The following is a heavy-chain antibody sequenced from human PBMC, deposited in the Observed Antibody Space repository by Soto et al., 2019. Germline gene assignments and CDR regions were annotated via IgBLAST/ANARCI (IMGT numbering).Heavy chain of an antibody. CDR1: GYTFTSYY. Sequence: QVQLVQSGAEVKKPGASVKVSCKASGYTFTSYYMHWVRQAPGQGLEWRGIINPSGGSTSYAQKFQGRVTMTRDTSTSTVYMELSSLRSEDTAVYYCARNHDFLSGYPNWFDPWGQGTLVTVSS. CDR3: ARNHDFLSGYPNWFDP. CDR2: INPSGGST. J-gene: IGHJ5*02. D-gene: IGHD3-3*01. V-gene: IGHV1-46*01.